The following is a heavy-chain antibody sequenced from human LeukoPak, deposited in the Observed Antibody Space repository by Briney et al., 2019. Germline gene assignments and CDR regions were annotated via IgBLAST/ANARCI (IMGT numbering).Heavy chain of an antibody. Sequence: SETLSLTCTVSGGSISSYYWSWIRQPPGKGLEWIGYIYTSGSTNYNPSLKSRVTISVDTSKNQFSLKLSSVTAADTAVYYCARHVWAAVTTSASINWFDPWGQGTLVTVSS. J-gene: IGHJ5*02. D-gene: IGHD4-11*01. CDR1: GGSISSYY. V-gene: IGHV4-4*09. CDR3: ARHVWAAVTTSASINWFDP. CDR2: IYTSGST.